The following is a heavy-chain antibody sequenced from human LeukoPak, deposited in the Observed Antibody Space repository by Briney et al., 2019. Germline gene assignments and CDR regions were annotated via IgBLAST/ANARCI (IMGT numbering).Heavy chain of an antibody. Sequence: GGSLRLSCAVSGFTFSSYGMHWVRQAPGKGLEWVAVISYDGSNKYYADSVKGRFTISRDNSKNTLYLQMNSLRAEDTAVYYCAKDPHGLRYFDWLLFTADYWGQGTLVTVSS. D-gene: IGHD3-9*01. CDR1: GFTFSSYG. J-gene: IGHJ4*02. CDR2: ISYDGSNK. CDR3: AKDPHGLRYFDWLLFTADY. V-gene: IGHV3-30*18.